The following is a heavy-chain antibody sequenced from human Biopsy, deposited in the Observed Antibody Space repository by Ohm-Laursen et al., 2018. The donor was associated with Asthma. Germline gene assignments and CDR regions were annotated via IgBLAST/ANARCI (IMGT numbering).Heavy chain of an antibody. CDR1: GGSFSNYY. CDR2: INHRGST. J-gene: IGHJ6*02. V-gene: IGHV4-34*01. D-gene: IGHD6-19*01. Sequence: SETLSLTCAVYGGSFSNYYWTWIRQPPGKGLEWIGEINHRGSTNYNPSLKSRVTISLDASKNEFSLRLTYVTAADTAQYYCVRQSGYRSGWPKLLFVYYGMDVWGPGTTVTVSS. CDR3: VRQSGYRSGWPKLLFVYYGMDV.